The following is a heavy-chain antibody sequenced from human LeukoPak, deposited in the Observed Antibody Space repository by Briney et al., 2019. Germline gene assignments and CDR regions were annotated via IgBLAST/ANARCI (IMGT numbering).Heavy chain of an antibody. CDR3: ARGRGYSSSWYWFDP. D-gene: IGHD6-13*01. Sequence: SETLSLTCTVSGYSISSGYYWGWIRQPPGQGLEWIGSIYHSGSTYYNPSLKSRVTISVDTSKNQFSLKLSSVTAADTAVYYCARGRGYSSSWYWFDPWGQGTLVTVSS. J-gene: IGHJ5*02. V-gene: IGHV4-38-2*02. CDR2: IYHSGST. CDR1: GYSISSGYY.